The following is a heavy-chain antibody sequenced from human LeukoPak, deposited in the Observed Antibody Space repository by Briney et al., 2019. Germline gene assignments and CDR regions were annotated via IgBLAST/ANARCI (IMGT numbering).Heavy chain of an antibody. Sequence: SETLSLTCAVYGGSFSGYYWSWIRQPPGKGLEWIGEINHSGSTNYNPSLKSRVTISVDTSKDQFSLKLSSVTAADTAVYYCARGRLEQWLVPPSYYYYMDVWGKGTTVTVSS. CDR2: INHSGST. D-gene: IGHD6-19*01. CDR3: ARGRLEQWLVPPSYYYYMDV. J-gene: IGHJ6*03. V-gene: IGHV4-34*01. CDR1: GGSFSGYY.